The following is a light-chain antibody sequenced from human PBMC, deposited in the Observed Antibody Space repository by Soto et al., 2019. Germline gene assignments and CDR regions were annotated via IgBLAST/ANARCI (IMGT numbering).Light chain of an antibody. V-gene: IGKV1-39*01. Sequence: DIQMTQSPSTLSASVGDRVTITCRASQSISSYLNWYQHKPGKAPKLLIYGSFSLQSGVPSRFSGSGSGTDFTLTISSLQPEDFATYYCQQSFSTPPWTFGQGTKVDNK. CDR3: QQSFSTPPWT. J-gene: IGKJ1*01. CDR2: GSF. CDR1: QSISSY.